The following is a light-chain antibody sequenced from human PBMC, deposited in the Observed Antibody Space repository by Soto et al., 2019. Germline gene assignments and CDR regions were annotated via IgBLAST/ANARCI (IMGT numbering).Light chain of an antibody. J-gene: IGLJ2*01. Sequence: QLVLTQPPSSSGTPGQRVTISCSGSSSNIGSNTVNWYQQLPGTAPKLLIYSNNQRPSGVPARFSGSKSGTSASLAIGGLQSEDEADYSCAAWDDSLNAVVFGGGTKVTVL. V-gene: IGLV1-44*01. CDR1: SSNIGSNT. CDR3: AAWDDSLNAVV. CDR2: SNN.